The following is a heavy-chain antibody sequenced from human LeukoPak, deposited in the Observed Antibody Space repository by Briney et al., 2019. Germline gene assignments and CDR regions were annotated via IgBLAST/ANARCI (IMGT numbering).Heavy chain of an antibody. V-gene: IGHV3-23*01. Sequence: TGGSLRLSCVASGFTFGTHAMSWVRQAPGKGLEWVSTMSDSVYSTYYADSVKGRFTISRDNSKDTLYLQMNSLRAEDTALYYCATISWGDYWGQGTQVTVSS. CDR3: ATISWGDY. CDR1: GFTFGTHA. J-gene: IGHJ4*02. CDR2: MSDSVYST. D-gene: IGHD1-26*01.